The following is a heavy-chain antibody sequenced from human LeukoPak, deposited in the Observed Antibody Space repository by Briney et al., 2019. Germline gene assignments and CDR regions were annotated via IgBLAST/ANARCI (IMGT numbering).Heavy chain of an antibody. CDR1: GYTFTSYD. CDR2: MNPNSGNT. D-gene: IGHD3-10*01. CDR3: ARGGRMVRGVIIRYYYYYYMDV. J-gene: IGHJ6*03. Sequence: ASVKVSCKASGYTFTSYDINWVRQATGQGLEWMGWMNPNSGNTGYAQKFQGRVTMTRNTSISTAYMGLSSLRSEDTAVYYCARGGRMVRGVIIRYYYYYYMDVWGKGTTVTVSS. V-gene: IGHV1-8*01.